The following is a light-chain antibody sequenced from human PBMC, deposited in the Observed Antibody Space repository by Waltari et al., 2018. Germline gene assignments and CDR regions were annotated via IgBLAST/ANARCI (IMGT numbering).Light chain of an antibody. CDR1: QSLVHSDGTTY. J-gene: IGKJ2*01. Sequence: DVVMTQSPLSLPVTLGQPASISCRSSQSLVHSDGTTYLSWFQQRPGQSPRRLIYKVSNRDSGVQDRFSGSGSGTDFTLKISRVEAEDVGVYYCMQGTHWPPHTFGQGTKLEI. CDR3: MQGTHWPPHT. CDR2: KVS. V-gene: IGKV2-30*02.